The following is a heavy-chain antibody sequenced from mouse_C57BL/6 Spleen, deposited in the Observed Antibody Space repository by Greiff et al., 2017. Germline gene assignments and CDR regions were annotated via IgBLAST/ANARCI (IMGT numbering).Heavy chain of an antibody. Sequence: VKLMESGPGLVQPSQRLSITCTVSGFSLTSYGVHWVRQSPGKGLEWLGVIWSGGSTDYNAAFISRLSISKDNAKSQVFFKMNSLQADDTAIYYCARQLRPDAMDYWGQGTSVTVSS. CDR2: IWSGGST. J-gene: IGHJ4*01. D-gene: IGHD3-2*02. V-gene: IGHV2-2*01. CDR3: ARQLRPDAMDY. CDR1: GFSLTSYG.